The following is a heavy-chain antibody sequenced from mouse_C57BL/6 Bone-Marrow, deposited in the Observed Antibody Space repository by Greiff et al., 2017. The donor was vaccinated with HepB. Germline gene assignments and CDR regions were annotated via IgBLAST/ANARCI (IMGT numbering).Heavy chain of an antibody. J-gene: IGHJ3*01. CDR2: IYPGDGDT. D-gene: IGHD1-1*01. Sequence: QVQLKESGAELVKPGASVKISCKASGYAFSSYWMNWVKQRPGKGLEWIGQIYPGDGDTNYNGKFKGKATLTADKSSSTAYMQLSSLTSEDSAVYFCARGYYGSSYGRFAYWGQGTLVTVSA. CDR1: GYAFSSYW. V-gene: IGHV1-80*01. CDR3: ARGYYGSSYGRFAY.